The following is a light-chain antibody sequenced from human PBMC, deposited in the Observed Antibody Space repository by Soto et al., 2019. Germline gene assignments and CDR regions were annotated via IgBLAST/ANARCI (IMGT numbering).Light chain of an antibody. Sequence: DIPMTQSPSSLSASVGDRVTITCRASQPISIILNWYQQKPGKAPKLLISGASNLHSGVPSRCSGSVSGTEFTLAISSLQPEDFATYYCQQTHRTLTFGQGTKVEIK. CDR1: QPISII. J-gene: IGKJ1*01. CDR2: GAS. CDR3: QQTHRTLT. V-gene: IGKV1-39*01.